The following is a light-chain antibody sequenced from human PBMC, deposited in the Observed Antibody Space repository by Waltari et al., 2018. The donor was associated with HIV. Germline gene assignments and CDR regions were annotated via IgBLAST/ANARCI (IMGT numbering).Light chain of an antibody. CDR2: EVS. J-gene: IGLJ2*01. CDR1: SSDIGAYPY. Sequence: QSALTQPASVSGSPGQSITISCTGTSSDIGAYPYVSWYQQHPGKAPKLMIYEVSNRPSGVSNRFSGSKSGNTASLTISGLQAEDEADYYCSAYGTTSTHVLFGGGTKLTVL. CDR3: SAYGTTSTHVL. V-gene: IGLV2-14*01.